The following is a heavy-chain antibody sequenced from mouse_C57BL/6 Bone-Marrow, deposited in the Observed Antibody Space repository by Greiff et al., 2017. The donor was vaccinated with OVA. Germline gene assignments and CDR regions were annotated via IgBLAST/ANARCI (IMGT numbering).Heavy chain of an antibody. CDR3: ARFIYYFDY. D-gene: IGHD1-1*01. V-gene: IGHV1-82*01. Sequence: VQLQQSGPELVKPGASVKISCKASGYAFSSSWMNWVKQRPGKVLEWIGRIYPGDGDTNYNGKFKGKATLTADKSSSTAYMQLSSLTSEDSAVYFCARFIYYFDYWGQGTTLTVSS. J-gene: IGHJ2*01. CDR1: GYAFSSSW. CDR2: IYPGDGDT.